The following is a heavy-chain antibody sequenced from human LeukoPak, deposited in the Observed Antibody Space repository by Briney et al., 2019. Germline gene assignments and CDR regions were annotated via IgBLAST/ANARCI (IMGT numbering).Heavy chain of an antibody. V-gene: IGHV3-21*01. Sequence: GGSLRLSCAASGFTFSSYSMNWVRQAPGKGLEWVSSISSSSSYIYYADSVKGRFTISGDNAKNSLYLQMNSLRAEDTAVYYCARDRGVGATGDYWGQGTLVTVSS. D-gene: IGHD1-26*01. CDR1: GFTFSSYS. CDR3: ARDRGVGATGDY. J-gene: IGHJ4*02. CDR2: ISSSSSYI.